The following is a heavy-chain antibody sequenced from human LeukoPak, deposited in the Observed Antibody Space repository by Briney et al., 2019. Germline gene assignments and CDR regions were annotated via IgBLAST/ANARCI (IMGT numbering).Heavy chain of an antibody. V-gene: IGHV3-74*01. CDR3: AKASIAYDY. CDR2: INTDGSST. Sequence: GGSLRLSCAASGFTFSSYWMHWVRQAPGKGLVWISRINTDGSSTSYADSVKGRFTISRDNAKNTLYLQMNSLRAEDTAVYYCAKASIAYDYWGQGTLVTVSS. CDR1: GFTFSSYW. J-gene: IGHJ4*02. D-gene: IGHD6-6*01.